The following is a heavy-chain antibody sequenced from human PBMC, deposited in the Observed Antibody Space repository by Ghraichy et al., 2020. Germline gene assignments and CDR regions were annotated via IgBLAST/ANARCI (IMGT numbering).Heavy chain of an antibody. CDR3: ARHPRRGMIVVANDAFDI. CDR2: IYYSGST. Sequence: SETLSLTCTVSGGSISSSSYYWGWIRQPPGKGLEWIGSIYYSGSTYYNPSLKSRVTISVDTSKNQFSLKLSSVTAADTAVYYCARHPRRGMIVVANDAFDIWGQGTMVTVSS. J-gene: IGHJ3*02. V-gene: IGHV4-39*01. CDR1: GGSISSSSYY. D-gene: IGHD3-22*01.